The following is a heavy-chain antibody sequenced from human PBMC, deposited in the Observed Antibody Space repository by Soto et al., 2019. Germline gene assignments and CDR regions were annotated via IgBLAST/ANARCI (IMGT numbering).Heavy chain of an antibody. Sequence: QVQLVESGGGVVQPGRSLRLSCAASGFTFSSYAMHWVRQAPGKGLEWVAVISYDGSNKYYADSVKGRFTISRDNSKNTLYLQMNSLRAEDTAVYYCAGATVTTWGYYYYYGMDVWGQGTTVTVSS. CDR2: ISYDGSNK. CDR1: GFTFSSYA. CDR3: AGATVTTWGYYYYYGMDV. D-gene: IGHD4-17*01. J-gene: IGHJ6*02. V-gene: IGHV3-30-3*01.